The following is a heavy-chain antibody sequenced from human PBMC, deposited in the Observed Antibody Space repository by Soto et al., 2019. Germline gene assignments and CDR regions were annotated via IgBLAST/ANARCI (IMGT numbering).Heavy chain of an antibody. CDR2: IKSKTDGGTT. J-gene: IGHJ4*01. CDR3: TTDAYIYIIVVRFDY. Sequence: EVQLVESGGGLVKPGGSLRLSCEASGFTFSNAWINWVRQAPGKGLEWVGRIKSKTDGGTTDFATPVKGRFAISRDDSQNIVYMQMNSLKIEDTAGYYCTTDAYIYIIVVRFDYWGHGTLVTVSS. V-gene: IGHV3-15*07. CDR1: GFTFSNAW. D-gene: IGHD3-22*01.